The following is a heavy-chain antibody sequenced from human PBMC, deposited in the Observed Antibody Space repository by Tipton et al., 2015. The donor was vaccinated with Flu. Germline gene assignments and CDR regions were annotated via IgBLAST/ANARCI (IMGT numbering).Heavy chain of an antibody. D-gene: IGHD6-19*01. CDR3: ARGDSGGPWYFDY. CDR2: INGGHGRT. CDR1: GYMFTNYV. V-gene: IGHV1-3*01. Sequence: QLVQSGAEVKKPGASVKVSCKASGYMFTNYVIHWVRQAPGQRLEWMGWINGGHGRTKFSQKFQDRVTITKDTSATTAYMELSSLRPEDSAIYYCARGDSGGPWYFDYWGQGTLVTVSS. J-gene: IGHJ4*02.